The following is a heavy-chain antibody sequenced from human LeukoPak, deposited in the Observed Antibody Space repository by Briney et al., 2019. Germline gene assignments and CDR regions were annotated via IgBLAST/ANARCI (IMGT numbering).Heavy chain of an antibody. J-gene: IGHJ4*02. V-gene: IGHV1-2*02. CDR1: GYTFTGYY. CDR3: ARGLVKYSSGWYIWY. CDR2: INPNSGGT. D-gene: IGHD6-19*01. Sequence: ASVKVSCKASGYTFTGYYMHWVRQAPGQGLEWMGWINPNSGGTNYAQKFQGRVTMTRDTSISTAYMELSRLRSDDTAVYYCARGLVKYSSGWYIWYRGQGTLVTVSS.